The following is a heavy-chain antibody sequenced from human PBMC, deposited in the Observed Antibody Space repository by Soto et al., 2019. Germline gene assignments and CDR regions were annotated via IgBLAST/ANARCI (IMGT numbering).Heavy chain of an antibody. Sequence: SETLSLTCTVSGGSISSSSYYWGWIRQPPGKGLEWIGSIYYSGSTYYNPSLKSRVTISVDTSKNQFSLKLSSVTAADTAVYYCARTGNIAARRGAFDYWGQGTLVTV. CDR2: IYYSGST. CDR3: ARTGNIAARRGAFDY. CDR1: GGSISSSSYY. J-gene: IGHJ4*02. V-gene: IGHV4-39*01. D-gene: IGHD6-6*01.